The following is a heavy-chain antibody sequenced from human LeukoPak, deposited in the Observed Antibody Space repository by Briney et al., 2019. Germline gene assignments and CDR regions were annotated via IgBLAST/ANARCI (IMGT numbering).Heavy chain of an antibody. CDR1: GGSFSGYY. D-gene: IGHD2-2*02. CDR2: INHSGSA. Sequence: KPSETLSLTCAVYGGSFSGYYWSWIRQPPGKGLEWIGEINHSGSADYNPSLKSRLTISVDRSKNQFSLKLSSVTAADTAVYYCARGLYCSSNSCYKDYWGQGTLVPVSS. CDR3: ARGLYCSSNSCYKDY. J-gene: IGHJ4*02. V-gene: IGHV4-34*01.